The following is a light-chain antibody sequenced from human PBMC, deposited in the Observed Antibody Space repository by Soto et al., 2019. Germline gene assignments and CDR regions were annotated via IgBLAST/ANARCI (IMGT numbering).Light chain of an antibody. Sequence: DIQMTQSPSTLSASVGDRVTITCRASQSISSWLAWYQQKPGKAPKLLIYKASSLESGVPSRFSGSGSGKEFTLTISSLQPDDFATYYCQQYNSYSWTLGQGTKVEIK. V-gene: IGKV1-5*03. CDR1: QSISSW. CDR3: QQYNSYSWT. J-gene: IGKJ1*01. CDR2: KAS.